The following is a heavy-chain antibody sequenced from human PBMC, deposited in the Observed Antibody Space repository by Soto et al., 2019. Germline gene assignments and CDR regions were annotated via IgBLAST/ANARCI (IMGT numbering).Heavy chain of an antibody. Sequence: GESLKISCKGCGYRFTSYWIGWVRQMPGKGLEWMGIIYPGDSDTRYSPSFQGQVTISADKSISTAYLQWSSLKASDTAMYYCARTSAAGKYYYGMDVWGQGTTVTVSS. J-gene: IGHJ6*02. CDR1: GYRFTSYW. V-gene: IGHV5-51*01. CDR3: ARTSAAGKYYYGMDV. D-gene: IGHD6-13*01. CDR2: IYPGDSDT.